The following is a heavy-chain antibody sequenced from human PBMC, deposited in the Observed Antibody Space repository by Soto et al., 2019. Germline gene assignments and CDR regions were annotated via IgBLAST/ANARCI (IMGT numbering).Heavy chain of an antibody. CDR3: ARDKTNAPGVFDP. Sequence: PGGSLRLSCAASGFTFSSYSMNWVRQAPGKGLEWVSSISSSSSYIYYADSVKGRFTISRDNAKNSLYLQMNSLRAEDRAVYYCARDKTNAPGVFDPWGQGTLVTVSS. CDR2: ISSSSSYI. J-gene: IGHJ5*02. CDR1: GFTFSSYS. V-gene: IGHV3-21*01. D-gene: IGHD1-1*01.